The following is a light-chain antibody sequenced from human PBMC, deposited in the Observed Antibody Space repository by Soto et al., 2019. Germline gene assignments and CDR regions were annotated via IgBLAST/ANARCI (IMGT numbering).Light chain of an antibody. CDR1: SSNIGNNF. V-gene: IGLV1-47*01. Sequence: QSVLTQPPSASDTPGQRVTISCSGSSSNIGNNFIYWYQHLPGTAPKLLIYRNDQRPSGVPDRFSGSKSGTSASLAISGLRSEDEADYYCSAWDDSLTGVIFGGGTKVTVL. CDR3: SAWDDSLTGVI. J-gene: IGLJ2*01. CDR2: RND.